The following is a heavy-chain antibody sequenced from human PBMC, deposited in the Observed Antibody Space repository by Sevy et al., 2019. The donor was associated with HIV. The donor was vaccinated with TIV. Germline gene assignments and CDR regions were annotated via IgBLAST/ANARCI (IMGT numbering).Heavy chain of an antibody. CDR2: MKEDGSDK. J-gene: IGHJ4*02. CDR1: GFTFSVYW. Sequence: GGSLTLSCAASGFTFSVYWMSWVRQAPGKGLEWVATMKEDGSDKDYVDSVKGRFTISRDNAKNSLYLQMNSLRAEDTAVYYCVREGVGGYSYSLDCWGQGTLVTVSS. D-gene: IGHD5-18*01. V-gene: IGHV3-7*01. CDR3: VREGVGGYSYSLDC.